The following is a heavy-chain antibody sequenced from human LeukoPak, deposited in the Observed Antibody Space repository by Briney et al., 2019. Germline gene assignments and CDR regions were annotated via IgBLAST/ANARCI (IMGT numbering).Heavy chain of an antibody. CDR3: ARAPYYYDSSGYND. V-gene: IGHV3-23*01. CDR1: GFTFSSYA. J-gene: IGHJ4*02. CDR2: ISGSGGST. Sequence: GGSLRLSCAASGFTFSSYAMSWVRQAPGKGLEWVSAISGSGGSTYYADSVKGRFTTSRDNSKNTLYLQMNSLRAEDTAVYYCARAPYYYDSSGYNDWGQGTLVTVSS. D-gene: IGHD3-22*01.